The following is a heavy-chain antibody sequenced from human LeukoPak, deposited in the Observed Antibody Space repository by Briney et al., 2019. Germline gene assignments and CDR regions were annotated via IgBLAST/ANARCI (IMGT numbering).Heavy chain of an antibody. CDR1: GGSFSGYY. CDR3: AGWPVTLDLRMDV. Sequence: SETLSLTCAVYGGSFSGYYWSWIRQPPGKGLEWIGYIYYSGSTNYNPSLKSRVTISVDTSKNQFSLKLSSVTAADTAVYYCAGWPVTLDLRMDVWGQGTTVTVSS. D-gene: IGHD4-17*01. J-gene: IGHJ6*02. CDR2: IYYSGST. V-gene: IGHV4-59*01.